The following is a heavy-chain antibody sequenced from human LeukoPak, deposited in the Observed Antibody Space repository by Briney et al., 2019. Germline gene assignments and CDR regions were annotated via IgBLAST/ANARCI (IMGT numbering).Heavy chain of an antibody. J-gene: IGHJ4*02. CDR2: NIPIFGTA. Sequence: ASVKVSCKASGGTFSSYAISWVRQAPGQGLEWMGGNIPIFGTANYAQKFQGRVTITADKSTSTAYMELSSLRSEDTAVYYCARVPSYGSGSYYTDWGQGTLVTVSS. CDR3: ARVPSYGSGSYYTD. CDR1: GGTFSSYA. D-gene: IGHD3-10*01. V-gene: IGHV1-69*06.